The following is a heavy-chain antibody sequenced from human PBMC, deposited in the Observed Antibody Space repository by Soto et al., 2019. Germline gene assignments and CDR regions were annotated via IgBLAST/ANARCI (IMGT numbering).Heavy chain of an antibody. CDR3: AKAYGGDRYHFDS. D-gene: IGHD2-21*02. V-gene: IGHV3-23*01. J-gene: IGHJ4*02. Sequence: EVELLESGGGLVQPGGSLRLSCAASGFTFSSYGMTWVRQAPGKGLGWVSGISGSGGSTYPADSVKGRFTISRDNSKNTLNLQMNSLRAEDTAVYYCAKAYGGDRYHFDSWGQGTLVTVSS. CDR2: ISGSGGST. CDR1: GFTFSSYG.